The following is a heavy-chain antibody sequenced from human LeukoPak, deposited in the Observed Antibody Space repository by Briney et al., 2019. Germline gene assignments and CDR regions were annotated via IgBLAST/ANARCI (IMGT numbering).Heavy chain of an antibody. J-gene: IGHJ6*03. D-gene: IGHD6-13*01. CDR2: IKQDGSEK. CDR3: ARVRIAAAGRFDYYYMDV. V-gene: IGHV3-7*01. CDR1: GFTFNTYN. Sequence: GGSLRLSCAASGFTFNTYNMNWVRQAPGKGLEWVANIKQDGSEKYYVDSVKGRFTISRDNAKNSLYLQMNSLRAEDTAVYYCARVRIAAAGRFDYYYMDVWGKGTTVTVSS.